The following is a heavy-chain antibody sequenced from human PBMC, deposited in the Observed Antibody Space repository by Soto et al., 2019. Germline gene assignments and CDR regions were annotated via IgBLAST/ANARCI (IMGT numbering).Heavy chain of an antibody. Sequence: QLQLQESGPGLVKPSETLSLACTASGGSISSTTYYWGWIRQPPGRGLEWIGSVDYNGGTTSTPSLMSRLRISVDTSKNQFSLRLTSVTAADTAVYYCARLVATGNYQRGDFQHWGRGTLVTVSS. CDR3: ARLVATGNYQRGDFQH. CDR2: VDYNGGT. D-gene: IGHD1-7*01. V-gene: IGHV4-39*01. J-gene: IGHJ1*01. CDR1: GGSISSTTYY.